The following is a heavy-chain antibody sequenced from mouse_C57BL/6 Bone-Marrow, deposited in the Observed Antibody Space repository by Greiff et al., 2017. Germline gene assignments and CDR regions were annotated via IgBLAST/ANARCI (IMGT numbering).Heavy chain of an antibody. CDR1: GYSFTSYY. J-gene: IGHJ3*01. Sequence: QVQLQQSGPELVKPGASVKISCKASGYSFTSYYIHWVKQRPGQGLEWIGWIYPGSGTTKYNEKFKGKATLTADTSSSTAYMQRSSLTSEDSAVYYCARENYSNAFAYWGQGTLVTVSA. D-gene: IGHD2-5*01. CDR2: IYPGSGTT. CDR3: ARENYSNAFAY. V-gene: IGHV1-66*01.